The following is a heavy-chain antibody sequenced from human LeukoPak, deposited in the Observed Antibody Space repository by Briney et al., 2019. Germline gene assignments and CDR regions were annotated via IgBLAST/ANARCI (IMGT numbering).Heavy chain of an antibody. CDR3: AKDRKWLVDAFDI. CDR1: GLTFSSYA. V-gene: IGHV3-23*01. CDR2: ISGSGGST. Sequence: GGSLRLSCAASGLTFSSYAMSWVRQAPGKGLEWVSAISGSGGSTYYADSVKGRFTISRDNSKNTLYLQMNSLRAEDTAVYYCAKDRKWLVDAFDIWGQGTMVTVSS. J-gene: IGHJ3*02. D-gene: IGHD6-19*01.